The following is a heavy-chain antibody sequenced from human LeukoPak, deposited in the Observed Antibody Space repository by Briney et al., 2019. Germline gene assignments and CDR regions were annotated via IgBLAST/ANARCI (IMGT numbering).Heavy chain of an antibody. CDR1: GFAFSSYA. D-gene: IGHD6-13*01. CDR2: ISSSSSYI. J-gene: IGHJ4*02. CDR3: ARVGIAAAGTSDY. Sequence: GGSLRLSCSASGFAFSSYAMSWVRQAPGKGLEWVSYISSSSSYIYYADSVKGRFTISRDNAKNSLYLQMNSLRAEDTAVYYCARVGIAAAGTSDYWGQGTLVTVSS. V-gene: IGHV3-21*01.